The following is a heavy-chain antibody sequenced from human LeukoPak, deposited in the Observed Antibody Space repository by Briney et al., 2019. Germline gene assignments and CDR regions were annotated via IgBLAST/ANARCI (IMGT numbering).Heavy chain of an antibody. CDR1: GYTFTNYA. Sequence: ASVKVSCKASGYTFTNYAISWVRQAPGQGLEWVGWISAYNGNTNYAQKLQGRVTMTTDTSTSTAYMELSSLRSDDTAVYYCARVSQGHSVRGVISDWFDPWGQGTLVTVSS. V-gene: IGHV1-18*01. J-gene: IGHJ5*02. CDR3: ARVSQGHSVRGVISDWFDP. D-gene: IGHD3-10*01. CDR2: ISAYNGNT.